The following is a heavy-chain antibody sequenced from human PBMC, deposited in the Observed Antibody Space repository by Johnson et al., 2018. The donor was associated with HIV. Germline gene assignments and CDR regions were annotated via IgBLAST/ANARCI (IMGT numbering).Heavy chain of an antibody. CDR2: VSYDGTNK. J-gene: IGHJ3*02. V-gene: IGHV3-30*04. CDR3: ARDGVGYSSLKDAFDI. D-gene: IGHD6-6*01. Sequence: QVQLVESGGGVVQPGRSLRLSCAASGFTFSSYAMHWVRQAPGKGLEWVAVVSYDGTNKYYADSVKGRFTISRANSKNPLYLQMNSMRAEDTAVYYCARDGVGYSSLKDAFDIWGQGTMVTVSS. CDR1: GFTFSSYA.